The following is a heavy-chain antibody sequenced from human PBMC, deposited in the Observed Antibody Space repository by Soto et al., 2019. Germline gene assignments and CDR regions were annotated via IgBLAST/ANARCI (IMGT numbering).Heavy chain of an antibody. D-gene: IGHD3-10*01. CDR3: ASSYGSGYRAFVY. Sequence: QVQLMQSGAEVKRPGSSVKVSCKASGDTFNFYSINWVRQAPGLGLEWMGRVNPIVSMSNYAQKFQGRVTMTADKSTSTAYMELSSLRSEDTAIYYCASSYGSGYRAFVYWGQGALVTVSS. V-gene: IGHV1-69*02. CDR2: VNPIVSMS. CDR1: GDTFNFYS. J-gene: IGHJ4*02.